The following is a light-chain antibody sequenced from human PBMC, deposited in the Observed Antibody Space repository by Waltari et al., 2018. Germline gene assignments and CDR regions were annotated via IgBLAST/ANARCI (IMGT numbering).Light chain of an antibody. CDR3: QQYNRWPPIT. CDR2: DAS. J-gene: IGKJ5*01. Sequence: EIVMTQSPATLSVSPGETATLSCRASQSVSSNVAWYQKKPGQAPRLLIYDASTRATSIPAKFRGSRSGTEFTLTISSLQSEDFAVYYCQQYNRWPPITFGHGTRL. CDR1: QSVSSN. V-gene: IGKV3-15*01.